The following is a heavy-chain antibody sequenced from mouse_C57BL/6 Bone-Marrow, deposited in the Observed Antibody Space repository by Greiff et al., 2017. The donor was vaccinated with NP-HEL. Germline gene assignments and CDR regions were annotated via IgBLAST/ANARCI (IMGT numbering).Heavy chain of an antibody. Sequence: EAGGGLVQPKGSLTLSCAASGFSFNTYAMNWVRQAPGKGLEWVARIRNKSNNYATYYADSVKDRFTISRDDSESMLYLQMNNLKTEDTAMYYCGRHCDGYRRGYFDVWGTGTTVTVSS. D-gene: IGHD2-3*01. CDR1: GFSFNTYA. CDR2: IRNKSNNYAT. J-gene: IGHJ1*03. CDR3: GRHCDGYRRGYFDV. V-gene: IGHV10-1*01.